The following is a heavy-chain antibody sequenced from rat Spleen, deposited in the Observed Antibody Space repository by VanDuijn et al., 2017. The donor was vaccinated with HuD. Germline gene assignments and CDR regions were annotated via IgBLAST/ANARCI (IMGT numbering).Heavy chain of an antibody. D-gene: IGHD1-6*01. J-gene: IGHJ2*01. CDR3: STAGSGLDYYYAGGFDY. V-gene: IGHV5-27*01. CDR2: ISTGGVNT. CDR1: GFTFSNYY. Sequence: EVQLVESGGGLVQPGRSLKLSCAASGFTFSNYYMAWVRQAPTKGLEWVAYISTGGVNTYYRDSVKGRFTVSRDNAKSTLNLQMGSLRSEDPATYYCSTAGSGLDYYYAGGFDYWGQGVMVTVSS.